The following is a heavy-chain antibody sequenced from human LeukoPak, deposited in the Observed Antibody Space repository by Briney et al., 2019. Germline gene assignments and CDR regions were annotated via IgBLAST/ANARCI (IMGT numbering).Heavy chain of an antibody. CDR2: ISSSSSTI. CDR1: GFTFSSHS. D-gene: IGHD6-13*01. CDR3: ARGRGAAGTTGDY. V-gene: IGHV3-48*02. Sequence: GGSLRLSCAASGFTFSSHSMNWVRQAPGKGLEWISYISSSSSTISYADSVKGRFTISRDNAKNSLYLQMNSLRDEDTAVYYCARGRGAAGTTGDYWGQGSLVTVPS. J-gene: IGHJ4*02.